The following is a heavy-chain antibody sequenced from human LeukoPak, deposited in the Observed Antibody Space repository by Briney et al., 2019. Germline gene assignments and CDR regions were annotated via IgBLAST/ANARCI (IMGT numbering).Heavy chain of an antibody. CDR2: IYHTGNT. J-gene: IGHJ5*02. CDR1: GYSLSDGFY. V-gene: IGHV4-38-2*01. CDR3: ATSGVLYWIQT. D-gene: IGHD2-15*01. Sequence: SETLSLTCSVSGYSLSDGFYWGWIRQPPGKGLEWIGTIYHTGNTYYNPSLESRITISVDTSKNQFSLKLTSVTATDTAVYYCATSGVLYWIQTWGQGTPVTVSS.